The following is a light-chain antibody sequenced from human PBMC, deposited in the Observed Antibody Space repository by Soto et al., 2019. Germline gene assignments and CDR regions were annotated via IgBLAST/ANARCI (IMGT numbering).Light chain of an antibody. CDR3: HQYDSSRT. V-gene: IGKV3-20*01. CDR2: GAS. Sequence: EIVLTQSPGTLSLSPGERATLSCRASQTVTSTFLAWYQQKPGQAPRLLIYGASRRATGIPDRFSGSGSGTDVTLTITRLEPDDFAVYYCHQYDSSRTFGQGTKVEMK. J-gene: IGKJ1*01. CDR1: QTVTSTF.